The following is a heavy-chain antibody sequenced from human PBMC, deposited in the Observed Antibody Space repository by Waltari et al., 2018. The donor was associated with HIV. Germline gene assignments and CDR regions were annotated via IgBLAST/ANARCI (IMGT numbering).Heavy chain of an antibody. J-gene: IGHJ6*02. Sequence: QLQLQESGSGLVKPSQTLSLTCAVSGGSISSGGYSWSWIRQPPGKGLEWIGYIYHSGSTYYNPSLKSRVTISVDRSKNQFSLKLSSVTAADTAVYYCARGGGICSGGSCQGYYYYGMDVWGQGTTVTVSS. CDR2: IYHSGST. V-gene: IGHV4-30-2*01. CDR1: GGSISSGGYS. D-gene: IGHD2-15*01. CDR3: ARGGGICSGGSCQGYYYYGMDV.